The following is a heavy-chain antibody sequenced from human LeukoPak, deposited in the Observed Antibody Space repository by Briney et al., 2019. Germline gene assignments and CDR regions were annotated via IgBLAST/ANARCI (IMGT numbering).Heavy chain of an antibody. CDR2: IYYSGST. CDR3: ARGGYDWFDP. V-gene: IGHV4-59*12. J-gene: IGHJ5*02. D-gene: IGHD5-18*01. Sequence: SETLSLTCTVSGGSISTYYCSWIRQPPGKGLEWIGYIYYSGSTYYNPSLKSRVTISVDTSKNQFSLKLSSVTAADTAVYYCARGGYDWFDPWGQGTLVTVSS. CDR1: GGSISTYY.